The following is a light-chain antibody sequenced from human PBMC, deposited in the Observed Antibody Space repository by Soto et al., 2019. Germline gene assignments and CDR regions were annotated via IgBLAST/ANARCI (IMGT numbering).Light chain of an antibody. CDR2: GPS. J-gene: IGKJ5*01. V-gene: IGKV3-20*01. Sequence: EIVLTQSPGTLSLSPGERATLSCRASQSISSSYLAWYQQKPGQAPRLLIYGPSIRATGIPDRFSGSGSGTDFTLTISRLEPEDFAVYSCQQYGSSLPITFGQGTRLEIK. CDR1: QSISSSY. CDR3: QQYGSSLPIT.